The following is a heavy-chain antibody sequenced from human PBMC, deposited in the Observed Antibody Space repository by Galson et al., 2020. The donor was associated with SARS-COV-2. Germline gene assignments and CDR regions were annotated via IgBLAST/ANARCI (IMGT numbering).Heavy chain of an antibody. CDR2: INSDGSST. CDR1: FSSYW. V-gene: IGHV3-74*01. Sequence: FSSYWMHWVRQAPGKGLVWVSRINSDGSSTSYADSVKGRFTISRDNAKNTLYLQMNSLRAEDTAVYYCARDFGSLWFGDGYYFDYWGQGTLVTVSS. D-gene: IGHD3-10*01. J-gene: IGHJ4*02. CDR3: ARDFGSLWFGDGYYFDY.